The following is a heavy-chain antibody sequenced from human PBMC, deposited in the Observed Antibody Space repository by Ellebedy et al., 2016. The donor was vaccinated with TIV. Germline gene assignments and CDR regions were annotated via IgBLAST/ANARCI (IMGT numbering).Heavy chain of an antibody. CDR1: GFTFSDHC. V-gene: IGHV3-11*04. CDR3: ARGHYGLDV. Sequence: GESLKISCAVSGFTFSDHCMSWIRQAPGKGLEWVSWIHKSGTPTYYADSVNGRFTISRDDARNSVYLQMDSLRAEDTAVYYCARGHYGLDVWGQGTTVTVSS. J-gene: IGHJ6*02. CDR2: IHKSGTPT.